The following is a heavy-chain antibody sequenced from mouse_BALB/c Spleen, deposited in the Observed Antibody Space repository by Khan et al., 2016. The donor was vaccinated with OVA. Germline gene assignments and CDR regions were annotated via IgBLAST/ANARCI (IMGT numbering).Heavy chain of an antibody. D-gene: IGHD2-4*01. CDR2: IFPGNVNT. V-gene: IGHV1S56*01. J-gene: IGHJ4*01. Sequence: QVQLQQSGPDLVKPGTSVRISCKASGYTFTTYYIHWVKQRPGQGLEWIGWIFPGNVNTKYNEKFKGKATLTADKSSSPAHMQLSSLTSEDAAVEFCARDDYFVGDAMDYWGQGSSVTVSS. CDR3: ARDDYFVGDAMDY. CDR1: GYTFTTYY.